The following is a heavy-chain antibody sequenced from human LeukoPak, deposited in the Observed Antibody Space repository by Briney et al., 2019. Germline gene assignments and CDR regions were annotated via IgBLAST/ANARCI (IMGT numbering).Heavy chain of an antibody. D-gene: IGHD5-18*01. CDR3: ARAPRGYSYSSRGGFDP. CDR1: GGSFSGYY. CDR2: INHSGST. V-gene: IGHV4-34*01. J-gene: IGHJ5*02. Sequence: SETLSLTCAVYGGSFSGYYWSWIRQPPGKGLEWIGEINHSGSTNYNPSLKSRVTISVDTSKNQFSLKLSSVTAADTAVYYCARAPRGYSYSSRGGFDPWCQGTLVTVSS.